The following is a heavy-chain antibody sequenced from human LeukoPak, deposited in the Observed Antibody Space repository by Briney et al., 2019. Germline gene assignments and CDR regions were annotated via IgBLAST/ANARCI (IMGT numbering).Heavy chain of an antibody. Sequence: GRSLRLSCAASGFTFSSYGMHWGRQAPGKGLEWVADISYDGSNKYYAESVKGRFTISRDNSKNTLYLQMNSLRDEDTAVYYCAKDQGYEEAMTRGYFDYWGQGTLVTVSS. D-gene: IGHD2-2*01. CDR3: AKDQGYEEAMTRGYFDY. V-gene: IGHV3-30*18. CDR2: ISYDGSNK. J-gene: IGHJ4*02. CDR1: GFTFSSYG.